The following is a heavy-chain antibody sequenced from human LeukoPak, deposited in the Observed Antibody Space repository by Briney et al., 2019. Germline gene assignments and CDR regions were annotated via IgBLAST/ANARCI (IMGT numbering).Heavy chain of an antibody. J-gene: IGHJ3*02. CDR2: FDPEDGET. CDR1: GYTLTELS. CDR3: ATEDRMVRGVIGAFDI. V-gene: IGHV1-24*01. Sequence: ASVKVSCKVSGYTLTELSMHWVRQAPGKGLEWMGGFDPEDGETIYAQKFQGRVTMTEDTSTDTAYMELSSPRSEDTAVYYCATEDRMVRGVIGAFDIWGQGTMVTVSS. D-gene: IGHD3-10*01.